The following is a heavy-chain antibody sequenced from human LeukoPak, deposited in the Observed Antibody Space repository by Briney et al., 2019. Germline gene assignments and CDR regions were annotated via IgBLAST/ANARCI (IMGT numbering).Heavy chain of an antibody. J-gene: IGHJ4*02. CDR2: IRYDGSNT. D-gene: IGHD6-19*01. V-gene: IGHV3-30*02. CDR3: VKDLGHSSGLADY. Sequence: GGSLRLSCAASGFTFSSYGMHWVRQAPGKGLEWVAFIRYDGSNTYYADSVKGRFTISRDNSKNTLYVQMNSLRGEDTAVYYCVKDLGHSSGLADYWGQGTLVTVSS. CDR1: GFTFSSYG.